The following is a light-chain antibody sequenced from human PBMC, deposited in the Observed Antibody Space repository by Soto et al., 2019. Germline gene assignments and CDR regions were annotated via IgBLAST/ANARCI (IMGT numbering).Light chain of an antibody. J-gene: IGKJ1*01. CDR1: QSIRSS. Sequence: DIQMTQSPSSLSASIGDRVTISCRASQSIRSSLNCYQQRPGKAPKLLIYAASNLQSGVRSRFSGSRSGTDFTLAISSLQPEEFATYHCQQSDSTPWTFGHGTKVEIK. CDR3: QQSDSTPWT. V-gene: IGKV1-39*01. CDR2: AAS.